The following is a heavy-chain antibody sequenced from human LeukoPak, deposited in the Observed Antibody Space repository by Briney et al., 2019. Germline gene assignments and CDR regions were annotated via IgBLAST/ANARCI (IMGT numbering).Heavy chain of an antibody. Sequence: ASVKVSCKVSGYTLTELSMHWVRQAPGKGLEWMGGFDPEYGKTIYAQKFQGRVTMTEDTSTDTASMELSSLRSEDTAVYYCARGGGNDSSGYWSYWGQGTLVTVSS. CDR2: FDPEYGKT. D-gene: IGHD3-22*01. J-gene: IGHJ4*02. CDR1: GYTLTELS. CDR3: ARGGGNDSSGYWSY. V-gene: IGHV1-24*01.